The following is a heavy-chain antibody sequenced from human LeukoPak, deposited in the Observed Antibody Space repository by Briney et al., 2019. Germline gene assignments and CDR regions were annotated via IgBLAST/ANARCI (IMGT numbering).Heavy chain of an antibody. V-gene: IGHV3-48*03. CDR1: GFTFSSYE. CDR2: ISSSGSTI. Sequence: GGSLRLSCAASGFTFSSYEMNWVRQAPGKGLEWVSYISSSGSTIYYADSVKGRFTISRDNAKNSLYLQMNSLRAEDTAVYYCARNMVRGVPIFDYWGQGTLVTVSS. J-gene: IGHJ4*02. CDR3: ARNMVRGVPIFDY. D-gene: IGHD3-10*01.